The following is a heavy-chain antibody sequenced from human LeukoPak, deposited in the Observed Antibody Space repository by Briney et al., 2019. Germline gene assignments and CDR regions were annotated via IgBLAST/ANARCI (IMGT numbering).Heavy chain of an antibody. CDR3: ARAGGLNIVGFYYYYYMDV. D-gene: IGHD1-26*01. Sequence: EASVKVSCKASGGTVTSNASSWVRQAPGQGGERMGGIITIFGTANQAQKFHGRVTITADESTRTAYMELSSLRSEDTALYYCARAGGLNIVGFYYYYYMDVWGKGTTVTVSS. CDR2: IITIFGTA. CDR1: GGTVTSNA. J-gene: IGHJ6*03. V-gene: IGHV1-69*13.